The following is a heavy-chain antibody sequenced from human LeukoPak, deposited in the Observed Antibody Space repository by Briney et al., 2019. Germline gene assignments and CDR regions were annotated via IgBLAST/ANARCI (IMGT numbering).Heavy chain of an antibody. Sequence: PSETLSLTCTVSGGSISSSSYYWGWIRPPPGKGLEWIGSIYYSGSTYYNPSLKSRVTISVDTSKNQFFLKLSSVTAADTAVYYCARTYGYYYYGMDVWGQGTTVTVSS. D-gene: IGHD4-17*01. CDR1: GGSISSSSYY. V-gene: IGHV4-39*01. J-gene: IGHJ6*02. CDR2: IYYSGST. CDR3: ARTYGYYYYGMDV.